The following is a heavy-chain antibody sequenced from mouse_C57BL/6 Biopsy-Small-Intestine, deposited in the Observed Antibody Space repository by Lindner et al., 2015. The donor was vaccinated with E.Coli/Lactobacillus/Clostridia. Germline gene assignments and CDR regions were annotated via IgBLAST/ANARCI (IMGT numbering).Heavy chain of an antibody. CDR2: TFPGDGDT. CDR1: GYAFSSSW. J-gene: IGHJ4*01. V-gene: IGHV1-82*01. Sequence: VQLQESGPELVKPGASVKMSCRASGYAFSSSWMNWVKQRPGKGLEWIGRTFPGDGDTNYNGKFKGQATLTADKSSSTAYMQLSSLTSEDSAVYFCARGGYDYNYAMDYWGQGTSVTVSS. CDR3: ARGGYDYNYAMDY. D-gene: IGHD2-4*01.